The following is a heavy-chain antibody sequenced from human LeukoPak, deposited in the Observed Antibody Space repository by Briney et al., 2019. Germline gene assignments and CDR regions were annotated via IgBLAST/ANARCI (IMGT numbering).Heavy chain of an antibody. CDR1: GFIFTHYG. D-gene: IGHD1-14*01. CDR2: ISYDGSNK. J-gene: IGHJ4*02. Sequence: RSLPLTCAASGFIFTHYGMHWVRPAPGKGLEWVAVISYDGSNKYYADSVNDRFTISRDNSKNTLYLQMNSLRAEDTAVYYCAKDLNRQGTLDYWGQGTLVTVSS. CDR3: AKDLNRQGTLDY. V-gene: IGHV3-30*18.